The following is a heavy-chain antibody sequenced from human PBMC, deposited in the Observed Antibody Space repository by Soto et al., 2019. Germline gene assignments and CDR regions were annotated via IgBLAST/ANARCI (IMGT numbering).Heavy chain of an antibody. V-gene: IGHV1-18*01. CDR1: GYSFPTYG. CDR2: ISVYNGNT. Sequence: QVQLVQSGAEVKKPGASVKVSCKASGYSFPTYGITRVRQAPGQGLEWMGWISVYNGNTKYAQQFQGRVSLTADTSATTAYMEVRSLTSDDTAVYYCARDGYFYDIYYFDYWGQGTPVTVSP. CDR3: ARDGYFYDIYYFDY. D-gene: IGHD2-2*03. J-gene: IGHJ4*02.